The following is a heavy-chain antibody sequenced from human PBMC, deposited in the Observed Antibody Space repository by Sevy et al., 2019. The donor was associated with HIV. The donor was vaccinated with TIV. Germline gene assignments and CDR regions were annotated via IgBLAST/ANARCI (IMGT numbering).Heavy chain of an antibody. V-gene: IGHV3-74*01. D-gene: IGHD3-3*01. Sequence: GGSLRLSCAASGFTFSRYWMHWVRHAPGKGLVWVSRINTHGTNTIYADYVKGRFTISRDNAKNTVSRQMNSLRADETGVYYCAREGVDFWSGPVDFDYGMDVWGQGTTVTVSS. CDR1: GFTFSRYW. CDR3: AREGVDFWSGPVDFDYGMDV. J-gene: IGHJ6*02. CDR2: INTHGTNT.